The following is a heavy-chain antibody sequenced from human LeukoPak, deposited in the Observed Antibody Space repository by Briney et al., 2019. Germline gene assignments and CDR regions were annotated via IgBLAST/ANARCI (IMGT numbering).Heavy chain of an antibody. Sequence: GALRLSCAASRFTFSSYGMHWVRQAPGKGLEWVAYIQYDGSNEQYADSVKGRFTISRDNAKNSLYLQMNSLRAEDTAVYYCARGQLYYDSSGFDYWGQGTLVTVSS. D-gene: IGHD3-22*01. V-gene: IGHV3-30*02. CDR2: IQYDGSNE. CDR1: RFTFSSYG. CDR3: ARGQLYYDSSGFDY. J-gene: IGHJ4*02.